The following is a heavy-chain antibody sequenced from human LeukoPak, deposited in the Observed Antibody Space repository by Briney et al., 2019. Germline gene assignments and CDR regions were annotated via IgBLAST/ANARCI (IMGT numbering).Heavy chain of an antibody. CDR2: ISAYNGDA. CDR1: EYTFTIYG. CDR3: ARVGAYCTSISCFDY. V-gene: IGHV1-18*01. D-gene: IGHD2-2*01. J-gene: IGHJ4*02. Sequence: ASVRVSCKASEYTFTIYGISWVRQAPGQGLEWMGWISAYNGDANYAQKLQGRVTITTDICTSTGYMELRSLRCDDTAVYYCARVGAYCTSISCFDYWGQGTLVTVSS.